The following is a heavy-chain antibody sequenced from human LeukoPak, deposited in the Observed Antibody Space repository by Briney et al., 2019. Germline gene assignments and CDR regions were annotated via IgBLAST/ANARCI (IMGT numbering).Heavy chain of an antibody. J-gene: IGHJ3*02. V-gene: IGHV3-53*01. D-gene: IGHD2-15*01. CDR2: FYSGGTT. CDR3: ARGGGLDAFDI. CDR1: GFSVSSNY. Sequence: GGSLSLSCAVSGFSVSSNYMSWVRQAPGKGLEWVSSFYSGGTTYYADSVKGRFTISRDNPKNTLYLQMNSLRVEDTAVYYCARGGGLDAFDIWGQGTMVTVSS.